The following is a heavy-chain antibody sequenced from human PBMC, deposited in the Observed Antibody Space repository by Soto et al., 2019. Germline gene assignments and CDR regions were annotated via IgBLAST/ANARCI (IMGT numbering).Heavy chain of an antibody. D-gene: IGHD6-19*01. V-gene: IGHV1-3*03. CDR1: GYTFNRFA. CDR3: AKDSGSGWHSFS. CDR2: INTASGDT. Sequence: QVQLVQSGAEVKNPGASVKVSCKGSGYTFNRFAIHWVRQAPGQRLEWMGWINTASGDTEYSQKFQGRLTIARDTTASTAYIDLSSLTSDDMAVYFCAKDSGSGWHSFSWGQGTLVTVSS. J-gene: IGHJ4*02.